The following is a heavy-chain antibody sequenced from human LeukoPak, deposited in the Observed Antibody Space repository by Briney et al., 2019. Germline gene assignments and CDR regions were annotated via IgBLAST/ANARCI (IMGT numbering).Heavy chain of an antibody. J-gene: IGHJ4*02. CDR1: GFTFNSYW. D-gene: IGHD2-15*01. Sequence: GGSLRLSCAASGFTFNSYWMHWVRQAPGKGLVWVSRINTDGSSTRYADFVKGRFTISRDNAKKTLYLQMNSLRAEDTAVYYCARDGNYCSGGSCYDYWGQGTLVTVSS. CDR2: INTDGSST. V-gene: IGHV3-74*01. CDR3: ARDGNYCSGGSCYDY.